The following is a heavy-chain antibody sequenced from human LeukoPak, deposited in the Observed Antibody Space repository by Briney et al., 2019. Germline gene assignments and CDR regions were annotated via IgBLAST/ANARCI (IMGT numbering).Heavy chain of an antibody. D-gene: IGHD3-10*01. CDR2: IYHSGST. J-gene: IGHJ4*02. CDR1: GYSISSGYY. Sequence: SETLSLTCTVSGYSISSGYYWGWIRQPPGKGLEWIGSIYHSGSTYYNPSLKSRVTISVDTSKNQFSLKLSSVTAADTAVYYCARDSGKIDYWGQGTLVTVSS. CDR3: ARDSGKIDY. V-gene: IGHV4-38-2*02.